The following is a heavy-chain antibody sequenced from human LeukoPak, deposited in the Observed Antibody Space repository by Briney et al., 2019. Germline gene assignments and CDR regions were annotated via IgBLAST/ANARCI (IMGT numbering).Heavy chain of an antibody. CDR1: GLSIRSNY. CDR2: VYGGDNT. J-gene: IGHJ4*02. CDR3: AGETRALRFRF. Sequence: GGSLRLSCTASGLSIRSNYMSWIRQAPGKGLEWVSAVYGGDNTYYADSVKGRFTISRDNSKNTLYLQMDSLRGDDTAIYYCAGETRALRFRFWGQGTLVTVSS. V-gene: IGHV3-53*01. D-gene: IGHD1/OR15-1a*01.